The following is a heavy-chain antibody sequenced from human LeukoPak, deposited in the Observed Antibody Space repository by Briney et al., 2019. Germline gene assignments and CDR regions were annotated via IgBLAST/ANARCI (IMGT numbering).Heavy chain of an antibody. J-gene: IGHJ4*02. CDR2: IYYSEST. CDR3: ARHVSPVAGPDYYFDH. Sequence: PPETLSLTCTVSGDSLSSTNYYWGWIRQPPGKGREWIGSIYYSESTYYHPSLKSRVTIAVDTSKNQFSVKLNSVTAADTAVYYCARHVSPVAGPDYYFDHWGQGTLVTVSS. CDR1: GDSLSSTNYY. D-gene: IGHD6-19*01. V-gene: IGHV4-39*01.